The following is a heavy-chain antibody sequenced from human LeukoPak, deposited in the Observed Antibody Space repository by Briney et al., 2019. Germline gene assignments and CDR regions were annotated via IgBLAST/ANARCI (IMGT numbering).Heavy chain of an antibody. CDR2: VHPNSGST. Sequence: ASVKVSCKTSGYPFTTYEINWVRQAAGQGLEWMGWVHPNSGSTAYAQKSQGRVTMTRDTSISTAYMELTGLRSDDTAVYFCARGPRNDPWGQGTLVTVSS. CDR1: GYPFTTYE. V-gene: IGHV1-8*01. D-gene: IGHD1-14*01. J-gene: IGHJ5*02. CDR3: ARGPRNDP.